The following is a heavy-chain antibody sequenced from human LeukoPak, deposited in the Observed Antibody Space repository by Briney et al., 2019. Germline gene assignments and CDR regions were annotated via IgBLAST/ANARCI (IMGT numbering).Heavy chain of an antibody. CDR1: GYTFTSYY. CDR3: ARDLWSSSEGRYFDY. Sequence: ASVNVSCKASGYTFTSYYMHWVRQAPGQGLEWMGIINPSGGSTSYAQKFQGRVTITADESTSTAYMELSSLRSEDTAVYYCARDLWSSSEGRYFDYWGQGTLVTVSS. V-gene: IGHV1-46*01. J-gene: IGHJ4*02. D-gene: IGHD6-6*01. CDR2: INPSGGST.